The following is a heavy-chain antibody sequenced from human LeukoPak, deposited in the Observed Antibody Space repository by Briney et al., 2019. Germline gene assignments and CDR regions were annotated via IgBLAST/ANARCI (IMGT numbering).Heavy chain of an antibody. CDR1: GFTFSSYW. D-gene: IGHD2-2*01. CDR2: INSDGSST. V-gene: IGHV3-74*01. Sequence: GGSLRLSCAASGFTFSSYWMHWVRQAPGKGLVWVSRINSDGSSTSYADSVKGRFTISRDNSKNTLDLQMNSLRAEDTAIYYCAKLMCSITSCLYYMDVWGKGTTVTVSS. J-gene: IGHJ6*03. CDR3: AKLMCSITSCLYYMDV.